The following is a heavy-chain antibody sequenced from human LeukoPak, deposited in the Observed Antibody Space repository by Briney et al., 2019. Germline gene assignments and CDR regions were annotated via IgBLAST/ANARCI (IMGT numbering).Heavy chain of an antibody. CDR1: GYSFTSYW. Sequence: GESLKISCKGSGYSFTSYWIGWARQMPGKGLEWVGIIYPGDSDTRYSPSFQGQVTISADKSISTAYLQWSSLKASDTAMYYCARSSFGSGSSGYYYNYYMDVWGKGTTVTVSS. CDR2: IYPGDSDT. CDR3: ARSSFGSGSSGYYYNYYMDV. J-gene: IGHJ6*03. V-gene: IGHV5-51*01. D-gene: IGHD3-22*01.